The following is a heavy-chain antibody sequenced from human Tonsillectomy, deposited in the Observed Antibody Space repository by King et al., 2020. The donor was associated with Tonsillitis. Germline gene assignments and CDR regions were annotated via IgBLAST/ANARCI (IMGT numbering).Heavy chain of an antibody. D-gene: IGHD4-17*01. CDR2: ISYDGSNK. CDR3: ARRDGALDYYYYGMDV. CDR1: GFTFSNYA. Sequence: VQLVESGGGVFQPGSSLRLSCAASGFTFSNYALHRVRQAPGEGLEWVACISYDGSNKYYADSVKGRFTISRDKSKNKLHLQMSSLRAEDTAVYYCARRDGALDYYYYGMDVWGQGTTVTVSS. V-gene: IGHV3-30-3*01. J-gene: IGHJ6*02.